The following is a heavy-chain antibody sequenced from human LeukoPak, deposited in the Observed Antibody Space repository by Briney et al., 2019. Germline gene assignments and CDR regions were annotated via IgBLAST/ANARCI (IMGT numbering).Heavy chain of an antibody. Sequence: GGSLRLSCAASGFTFSSYAMSWVRQAPGKGLEWVSYISTGSSYTNYADSVKGRFTISRDNAKNSLHLQMNSLRAEDTAVYYCAQTKGGFGELNRAFDIWGQGTMVTVSS. D-gene: IGHD3-10*01. CDR2: ISTGSSYT. CDR3: AQTKGGFGELNRAFDI. CDR1: GFTFSSYA. J-gene: IGHJ3*02. V-gene: IGHV3-11*03.